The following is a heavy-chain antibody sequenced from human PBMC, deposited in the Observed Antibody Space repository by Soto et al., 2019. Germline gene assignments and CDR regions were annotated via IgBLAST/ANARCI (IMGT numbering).Heavy chain of an antibody. CDR1: VFTFSTYS. Sequence: EVQLVESGGGLVQPGGSLRLSCAASVFTFSTYSMNWVRQAPGKGLEWVSYITSSSSPIYYADSVKGRFTISRDNAKNSLYLQMNSLRDEDTAVYYCARSVAGHFDYWGQGTLVTVSS. CDR2: ITSSSSPI. CDR3: ARSVAGHFDY. V-gene: IGHV3-48*02. J-gene: IGHJ4*02. D-gene: IGHD6-19*01.